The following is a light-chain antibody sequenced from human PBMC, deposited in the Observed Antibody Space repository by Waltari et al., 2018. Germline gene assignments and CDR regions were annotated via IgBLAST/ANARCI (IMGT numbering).Light chain of an antibody. CDR1: SSNIGSNY. V-gene: IGLV1-47*01. Sequence: QSVLTQPPSASGTPGQRVTIPCSGRSSNIGSNYVYWYQQLPGTAPKPLIYRNNQRPSGVPDRFSGSKSGTSASLAISGLRSEDEADYYCAAWDDSLSGVVFGGGTKVTVL. CDR2: RNN. J-gene: IGLJ2*01. CDR3: AAWDDSLSGVV.